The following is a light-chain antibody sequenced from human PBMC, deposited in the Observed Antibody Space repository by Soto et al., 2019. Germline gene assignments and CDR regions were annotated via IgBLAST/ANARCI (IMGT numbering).Light chain of an antibody. CDR2: RAS. CDR3: QQYGSSPYT. J-gene: IGKJ2*01. Sequence: EIVLTQSPGTLSLSPGERATLSCRASQSVSSSYLAWYQQKPGQAPRLLMYRASSRDTGIPDRFSGGGSGTDFTLTISRLEPEDCAVYDCQQYGSSPYTFGQGTKLEIK. V-gene: IGKV3-20*01. CDR1: QSVSSSY.